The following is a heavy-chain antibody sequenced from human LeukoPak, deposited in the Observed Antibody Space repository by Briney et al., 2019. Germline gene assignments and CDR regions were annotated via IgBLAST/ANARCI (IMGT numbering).Heavy chain of an antibody. Sequence: PGGSLRLSCAASGFTFSDYYMSWIRQAPGKGLEWVSYISGSGTTIYYADSVRGRFTISRDNAKNSLYLQMNSLRAEDTAVYYCARGSYGDYISSEFDPWGQGTLVTVSS. J-gene: IGHJ5*02. CDR3: ARGSYGDYISSEFDP. CDR1: GFTFSDYY. D-gene: IGHD4-17*01. CDR2: ISGSGTTI. V-gene: IGHV3-11*04.